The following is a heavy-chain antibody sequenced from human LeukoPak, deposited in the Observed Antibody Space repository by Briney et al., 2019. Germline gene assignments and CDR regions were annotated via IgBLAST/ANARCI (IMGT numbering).Heavy chain of an antibody. V-gene: IGHV3-23*01. Sequence: GGSLRLSCAASGFSFSSYAMSWVRQAPGKGLEWVSAISGSGGSTYYADSVKGRFTISRDNSKNTLYLQMNSLGAEDTAVYYCAKMVVGVTKVFDYWGQGTLVTVSS. J-gene: IGHJ4*02. CDR2: ISGSGGST. CDR3: AKMVVGVTKVFDY. CDR1: GFSFSSYA. D-gene: IGHD1-26*01.